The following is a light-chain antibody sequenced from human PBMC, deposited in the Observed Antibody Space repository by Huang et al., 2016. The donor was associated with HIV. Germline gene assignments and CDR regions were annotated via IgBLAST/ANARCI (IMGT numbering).Light chain of an antibody. V-gene: IGKV3-15*01. CDR3: HQYTKWPSWT. Sequence: EIVMTQSPGTLTVSPGERVTLSCRASQSVSSNLAWYQQKPGQTPRLLIYCASTRATGIPARFSGSGSGTEFTLTISSLQSEDFGVYYCHQYTKWPSWTFGQGTKVEIK. CDR1: QSVSSN. CDR2: CAS. J-gene: IGKJ1*01.